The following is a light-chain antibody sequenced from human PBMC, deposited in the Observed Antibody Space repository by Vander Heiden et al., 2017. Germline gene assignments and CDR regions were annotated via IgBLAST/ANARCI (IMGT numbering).Light chain of an antibody. CDR3: QQDNSYPLT. CDR1: QSISSW. Sequence: DIQITHSPSTLSASVGDRVTITCRASQSISSWLAWYQQKPGKAPKLLIYKASSLESGVPSRFSGSGSGTEFTLTISSLQPDDFATYYCQQDNSYPLTFGGGTKVEIK. J-gene: IGKJ4*01. V-gene: IGKV1-5*03. CDR2: KAS.